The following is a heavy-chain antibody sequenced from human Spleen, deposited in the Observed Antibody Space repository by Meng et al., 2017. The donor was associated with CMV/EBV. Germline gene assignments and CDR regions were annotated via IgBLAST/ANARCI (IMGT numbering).Heavy chain of an antibody. D-gene: IGHD3-10*01. CDR2: IYYNGGP. V-gene: IGHV4-59*01. Sequence: SETLSLTCTISGGSISSYYWSWIRQPPGKGLEWIGHIYYNGGPSYNPSLRSRLTSSIDTTKNKFSLKLSSVTAADMAMYYCAREDRGRNAFDIWGLGTMVTVSS. CDR1: GGSISSYY. CDR3: AREDRGRNAFDI. J-gene: IGHJ3*02.